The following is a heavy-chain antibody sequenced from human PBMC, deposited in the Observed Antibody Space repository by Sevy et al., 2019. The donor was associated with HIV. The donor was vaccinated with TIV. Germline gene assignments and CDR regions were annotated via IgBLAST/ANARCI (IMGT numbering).Heavy chain of an antibody. CDR1: GFTFSANW. J-gene: IGHJ4*02. CDR2: IKGDGSDK. D-gene: IGHD1-26*01. V-gene: IGHV3-7*01. Sequence: GGSLRLSCAASGFTFSANWMNWVRQAPGKGLEWVANIKGDGSDKHYVDSVDGRFTISRDNAKNLLALQKNSLRVEDTAVYYCAHETYGRFESWGQGTLVTVSS. CDR3: AHETYGRFES.